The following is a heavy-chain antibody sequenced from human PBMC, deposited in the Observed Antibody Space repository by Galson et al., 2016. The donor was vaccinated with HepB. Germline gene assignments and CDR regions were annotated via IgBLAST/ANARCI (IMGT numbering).Heavy chain of an antibody. CDR1: GFTFSSHP. D-gene: IGHD1/OR15-1a*01. CDR2: IGSRGDDT. CDR3: AKGTTLQVHFGYFDH. V-gene: IGHV3-23*01. Sequence: SLRLSCAGSGFTFSSHPMNWVRQAPGKGLEWVSSIGSRGDDTYYADSVKGRFTVSRDNLKNTLYLQMNSLRADDTAVYYCAKGTTLQVHFGYFDHWGQGTLVTVSS. J-gene: IGHJ4*02.